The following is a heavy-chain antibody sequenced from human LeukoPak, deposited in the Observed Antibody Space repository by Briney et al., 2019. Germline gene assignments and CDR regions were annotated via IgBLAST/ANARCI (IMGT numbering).Heavy chain of an antibody. CDR1: GFTVSSNY. CDR2: IYSGGST. V-gene: IGHV3-53*01. J-gene: IGHJ3*02. Sequence: GGSLRLSCAASGFTVSSNYMSWVRQAPGKGLEWVSVIYSGGSTYYADSVKGRFTISRDNSKNTLYLQMNSLRAEDTAVYYCAREYILTGYYRETDAFDIWGQGKMGSVSS. CDR3: AREYILTGYYRETDAFDI. D-gene: IGHD3-9*01.